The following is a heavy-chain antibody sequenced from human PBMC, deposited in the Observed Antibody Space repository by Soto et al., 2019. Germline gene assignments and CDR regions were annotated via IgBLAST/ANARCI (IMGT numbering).Heavy chain of an antibody. J-gene: IGHJ4*02. CDR3: ARDLNGDYYFDY. V-gene: IGHV3-33*01. CDR1: GFTFSSYG. D-gene: IGHD4-17*01. Sequence: QVQLVESGGGVVQPGRSLRLSCAAYGFTFSSYGMHWVRQAPGKGLEWVAVIWYDGSNKYYADSVKGRFTISRDNSKNTLYLQMNSLRAEDTAVYYCARDLNGDYYFDYWGQGTLVTVSS. CDR2: IWYDGSNK.